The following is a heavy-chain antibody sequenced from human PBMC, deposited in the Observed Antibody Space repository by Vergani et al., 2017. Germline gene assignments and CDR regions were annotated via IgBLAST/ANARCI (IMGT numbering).Heavy chain of an antibody. D-gene: IGHD6-13*01. J-gene: IGHJ4*02. CDR2: ISGSGGST. CDR3: ARRPSYSSSWYYFDY. Sequence: EVQLLESGGGLVQPGGSLRLSCAASGFTFSSYAMSWVRQAPGKWLEWVSAISGSGGSTYYADSVKGRFTISRDNSKNTLYLQMNSLRAEDTAVYYCARRPSYSSSWYYFDYWGQGTLVTVSS. CDR1: GFTFSSYA. V-gene: IGHV3-23*01.